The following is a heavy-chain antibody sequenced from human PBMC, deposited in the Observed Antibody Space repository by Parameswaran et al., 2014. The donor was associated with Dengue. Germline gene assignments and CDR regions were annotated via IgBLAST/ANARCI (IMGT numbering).Heavy chain of an antibody. D-gene: IGHD2-8*01. Sequence: VRQAPGKGLEWVSTISGSGGHTYYAESVKGRFTISRDNSKNTLYLQMNGLRADDTAVYSCARDNRARRYDIGPNYFDPWGQGTLVTVSS. CDR2: ISGSGGHT. CDR3: ARDNRARRYDIGPNYFDP. J-gene: IGHJ5*02. V-gene: IGHV3-23*01.